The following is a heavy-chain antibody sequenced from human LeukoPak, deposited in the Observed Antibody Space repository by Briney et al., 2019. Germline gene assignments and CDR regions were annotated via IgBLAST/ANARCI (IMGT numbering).Heavy chain of an antibody. CDR3: ARARIAAAGTWGIDY. CDR1: GYTFTSYG. Sequence: ASVKVSCKASGYTFTSYGISWVRRAPGQGLERMVWISAYNGTTNYAQQLQGRVTMTTDTSTSTAYRELRSLRSDDTAVYYCARARIAAAGTWGIDYWGQGTLVTVSS. D-gene: IGHD6-13*01. CDR2: ISAYNGTT. J-gene: IGHJ4*02. V-gene: IGHV1-18*01.